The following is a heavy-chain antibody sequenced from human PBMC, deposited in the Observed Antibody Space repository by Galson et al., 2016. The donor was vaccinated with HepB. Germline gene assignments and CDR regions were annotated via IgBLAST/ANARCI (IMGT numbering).Heavy chain of an antibody. CDR3: ARDYYFGMDF. J-gene: IGHJ6*02. V-gene: IGHV1-2*04. Sequence: SVKVSCKASGYTFTGYYIHWVRQAPGQGLEWMGWINPNSGGTKYAQKFQGWVTMTRDTSISTAYMELSRLRSDDTAVYYCARDYYFGMDFWGQGALVTVSS. CDR2: INPNSGGT. CDR1: GYTFTGYY.